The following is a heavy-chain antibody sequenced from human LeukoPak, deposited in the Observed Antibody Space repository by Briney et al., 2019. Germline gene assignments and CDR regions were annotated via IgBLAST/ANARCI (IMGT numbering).Heavy chain of an antibody. J-gene: IGHJ4*02. D-gene: IGHD3-10*01. Sequence: SQTLSLTCTVSGVSISSGDYYWSWIRQPPGKGLEWIGYIYYSGSTYYNPSLKSRVTISVDTSENQFSLKLSSVTAADTAVYYCARATYYYGSGSYGGFSYWGQGTLVTVSS. CDR2: IYYSGST. CDR1: GVSISSGDYY. V-gene: IGHV4-30-4*01. CDR3: ARATYYYGSGSYGGFSY.